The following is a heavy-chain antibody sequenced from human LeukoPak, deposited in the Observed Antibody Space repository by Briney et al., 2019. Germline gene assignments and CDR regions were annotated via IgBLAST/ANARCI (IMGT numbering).Heavy chain of an antibody. Sequence: PGGSLRLSCAASGFTVSSNYMTWVRQAPGKGLEWVSVIYSGGSTYYADPVKGRFTISRDNSKNTLYLQMNSLRVEDTAVYYCASSSTTGSNWFDPWGQGTLVTVSS. J-gene: IGHJ5*02. CDR2: IYSGGST. V-gene: IGHV3-66*01. CDR1: GFTVSSNY. D-gene: IGHD2-2*01. CDR3: ASSSTTGSNWFDP.